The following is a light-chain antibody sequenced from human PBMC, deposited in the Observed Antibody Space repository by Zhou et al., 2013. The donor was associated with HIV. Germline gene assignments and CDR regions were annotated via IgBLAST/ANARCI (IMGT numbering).Light chain of an antibody. V-gene: IGKV3-11*01. Sequence: EIVLTQSPATLSLSPGERATLSCRASHTIDNYLAWYQQRPGQAPRLLIYDTSNRASGIPARFRGSGSGTDFTLTINSLQSEDFAVYYCQQYNDWPPCTFGQGTNLEIK. CDR2: DTS. CDR3: QQYNDWPPCT. CDR1: HTIDNY. J-gene: IGKJ2*02.